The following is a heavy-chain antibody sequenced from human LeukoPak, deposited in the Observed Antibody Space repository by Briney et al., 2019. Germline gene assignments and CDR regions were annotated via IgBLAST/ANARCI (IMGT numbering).Heavy chain of an antibody. CDR3: ARAPDRNDGTVFDY. V-gene: IGHV3-21*01. CDR1: GFTFSTYS. J-gene: IGHJ4*02. D-gene: IGHD1-1*01. Sequence: GGSLRLSCAASGFTFSTYSMNWVRQTPGKGLEWVSSISSGSSYIYYADSVKGRFTISRDNAKSSLYLQMNSLRAEDTAVYYCARAPDRNDGTVFDYWGRGTLVTVSS. CDR2: ISSGSSYI.